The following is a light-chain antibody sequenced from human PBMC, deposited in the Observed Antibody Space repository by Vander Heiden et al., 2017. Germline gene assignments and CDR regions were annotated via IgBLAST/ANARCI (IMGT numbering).Light chain of an antibody. Sequence: DIQMTQSPSSLSASVGDRVTITCRASQSISSYLNWYQQKPGKAPKLLIYAASSLQSGVPSRFSGSGSGTDFTLTISMLQPEDFATYYCQQSDSTGWTFGQGTRVEIK. CDR1: QSISSY. V-gene: IGKV1-39*01. J-gene: IGKJ1*01. CDR3: QQSDSTGWT. CDR2: AAS.